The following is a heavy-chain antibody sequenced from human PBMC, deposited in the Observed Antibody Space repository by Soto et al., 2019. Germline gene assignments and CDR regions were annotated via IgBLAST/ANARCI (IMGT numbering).Heavy chain of an antibody. D-gene: IGHD3-22*01. CDR3: ARAGDYYDSSGYSTYFDY. CDR2: IYYSGST. J-gene: IGHJ4*02. Sequence: SETLSLTCTVSSGCISRGDHYWCWIRQPPGKGLEWIGYIYYSGSTYYNPSLKSRVTISVDTSKNQFSLKLSSVTAADTAVYYCARAGDYYDSSGYSTYFDYWGQGTLVTVSS. V-gene: IGHV4-30-4*01. CDR1: SGCISRGDHY.